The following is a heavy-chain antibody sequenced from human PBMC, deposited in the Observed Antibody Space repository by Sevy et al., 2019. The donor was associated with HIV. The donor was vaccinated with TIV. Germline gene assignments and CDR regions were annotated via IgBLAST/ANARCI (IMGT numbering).Heavy chain of an antibody. J-gene: IGHJ6*02. CDR2: ISYDGSNK. CDR1: GFTFSSYA. D-gene: IGHD6-6*01. CDR3: ARDLRSIAARLNPYYYGMDV. Sequence: GGSLRLSCAASGFTFSSYAMHWVRQAPGKGLEWVAVISYDGSNKYYADSVKDRFTISRDNSKNTLHLQMNSLRAEDTAVYYCARDLRSIAARLNPYYYGMDVWGQGTTVTVSS. V-gene: IGHV3-30-3*01.